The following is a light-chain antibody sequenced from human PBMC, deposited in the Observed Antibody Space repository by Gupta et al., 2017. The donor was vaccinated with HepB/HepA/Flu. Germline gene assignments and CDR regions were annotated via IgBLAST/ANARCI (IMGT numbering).Light chain of an antibody. Sequence: QPVLTLPPSAPGTPRQRVAISCSGSSSNVGRDNVYWYRQLPGTVPKLLIYYDGRRRSGVPHRFSCSKSGTSASLAISGLRSEDEADYYCAAWFNGLSAYVFGTGTWVTVL. CDR3: AAWFNGLSAYV. CDR2: YDG. J-gene: IGLJ1*01. CDR1: SSNVGRDN. V-gene: IGLV1-47*02.